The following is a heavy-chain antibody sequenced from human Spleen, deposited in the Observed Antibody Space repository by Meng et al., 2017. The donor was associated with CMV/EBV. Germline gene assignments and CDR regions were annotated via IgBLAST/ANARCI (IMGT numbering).Heavy chain of an antibody. D-gene: IGHD3-9*01. CDR2: TSSDGVNS. CDR3: AKEYRDYDILTGYSGWFDP. V-gene: IGHV3-74*01. Sequence: GESLKISCAASGFTFSTYWMHWVRQAPGKGLVWVAHTSSDGVNSDYADSVKGRFTISRDNSKNTLYLQMNSLRAEDTAVYYCAKEYRDYDILTGYSGWFDPWGQGTLVTVSS. J-gene: IGHJ5*02. CDR1: GFTFSTYW.